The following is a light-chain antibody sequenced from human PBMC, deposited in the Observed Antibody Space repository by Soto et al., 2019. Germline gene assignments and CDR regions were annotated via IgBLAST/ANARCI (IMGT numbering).Light chain of an antibody. CDR2: DAS. V-gene: IGKV1-33*01. Sequence: DIQMTQSPSSLSASVGDRVTITCQTSQDIGNFLNWYQQKPGKAPKLLIYDASNLQTGVPSRFSGSGSGTHFTFTISSLQPEDSATYYCHQYDNVPQTFGQGTKLEIK. CDR1: QDIGNF. J-gene: IGKJ2*01. CDR3: HQYDNVPQT.